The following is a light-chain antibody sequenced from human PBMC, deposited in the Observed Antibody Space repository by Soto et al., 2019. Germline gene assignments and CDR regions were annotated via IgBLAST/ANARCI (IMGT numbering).Light chain of an antibody. CDR3: ISSTSRHIYV. CDR1: SSDVGGYNY. Sequence: QSALTQPASVSGSPGQSITISCTVTSSDVGGYNYVSWYQQHPGRAPKLIIYDVTNRPSGISNRFSGSKSGNTASLTISGLQTEDEADYYCISSTSRHIYVFGTGTKVTVL. J-gene: IGLJ1*01. CDR2: DVT. V-gene: IGLV2-14*03.